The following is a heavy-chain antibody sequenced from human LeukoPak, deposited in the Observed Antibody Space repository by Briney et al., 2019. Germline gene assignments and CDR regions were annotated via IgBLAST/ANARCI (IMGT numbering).Heavy chain of an antibody. CDR1: GGSISSYY. Sequence: PSETLSLTCTVSGGSISSYYWSWIRQPPVKGLEWIGYIYYSGSTNYNPSLKSRVTISVDTSKNQFSLKLSSVTAADTAVYYCARMYSSSWYYPIWGQGTLVTVSS. V-gene: IGHV4-59*08. CDR2: IYYSGST. D-gene: IGHD6-13*01. J-gene: IGHJ4*02. CDR3: ARMYSSSWYYPI.